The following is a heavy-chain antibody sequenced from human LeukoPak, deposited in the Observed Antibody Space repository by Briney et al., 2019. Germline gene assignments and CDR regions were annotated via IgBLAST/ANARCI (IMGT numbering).Heavy chain of an antibody. CDR1: GYTFTGYY. J-gene: IGHJ3*02. Sequence: ASVKVSCKASGYTFTGYYMHWVRQAPGQGLEWMGWINPNSGGTNYAQKFQGRVTMTRDTSISTAYMELSRLRSDDTALYYCARVKALYCSSTSCYRGAFDIWGQGTMVTVSS. D-gene: IGHD2-2*02. CDR3: ARVKALYCSSTSCYRGAFDI. CDR2: INPNSGGT. V-gene: IGHV1-2*02.